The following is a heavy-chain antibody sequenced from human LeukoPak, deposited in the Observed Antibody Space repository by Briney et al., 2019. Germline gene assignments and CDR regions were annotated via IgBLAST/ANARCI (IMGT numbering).Heavy chain of an antibody. D-gene: IGHD2-2*03. CDR2: ISAYNGNT. V-gene: IGHV1-18*01. Sequence: ASVKVSCKASGYTFTSYGISWVRQAPGQGLEWMGWISAYNGNTNYAQKLQGRVTMTTDTSTSTAYMELRSLRSDDTAVYYCARVGYCSSTSCPTGAFDIWGQGTMVTVSS. J-gene: IGHJ3*02. CDR1: GYTFTSYG. CDR3: ARVGYCSSTSCPTGAFDI.